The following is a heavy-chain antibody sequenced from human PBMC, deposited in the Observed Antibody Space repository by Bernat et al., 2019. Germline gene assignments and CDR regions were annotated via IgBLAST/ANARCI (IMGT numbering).Heavy chain of an antibody. V-gene: IGHV3-20*04. J-gene: IGHJ4*02. CDR1: GFTFDYYV. CDR3: AREGYSGYDRRYYFDY. Sequence: EVQLVESGGGVVRPGGALGLSCAASGFTFDYYVMSWVRQAPGKGLGWVSGINWNGGSTGYADSVKGRFTISRDNAKNSLYLQMNSLRAEDTALYYCAREGYSGYDRRYYFDYWGQGTLVTVSS. D-gene: IGHD5-12*01. CDR2: INWNGGST.